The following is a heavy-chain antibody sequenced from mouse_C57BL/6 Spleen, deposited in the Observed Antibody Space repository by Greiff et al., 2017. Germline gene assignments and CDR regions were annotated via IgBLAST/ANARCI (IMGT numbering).Heavy chain of an antibody. J-gene: IGHJ2*01. CDR3: TRSGNYLYYFDY. CDR2: IDPATGGT. V-gene: IGHV1-15*01. D-gene: IGHD2-1*01. CDR1: GYTFTDYE. Sequence: QVQLKQSGAELVRPGASVTLSCKASGYTFTDYEMHWVKQTPVHGLEWIGAIDPATGGTAYNQKFKGKAILTADKSSSTAYMELRSLTSEDSAVYYCTRSGNYLYYFDYWGQGTTLTVSS.